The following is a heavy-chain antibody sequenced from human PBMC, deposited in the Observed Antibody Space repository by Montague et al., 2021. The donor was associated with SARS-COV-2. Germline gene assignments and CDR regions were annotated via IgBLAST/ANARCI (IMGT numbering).Heavy chain of an antibody. CDR3: ARHGYTKVWSGMDV. J-gene: IGHJ6*02. CDR1: GGSISSSTYY. CDR2: IHHSGST. Sequence: SETLSLTCTVPGGSISSSTYYWGWTRQPPGKGLEWIGSIHHSGSTYYNPSLETRVTMSVDTSKNQFSLKLSSVTAADTAVFCCARHGYTKVWSGMDVWGQGITVTVSS. V-gene: IGHV4-39*01. D-gene: IGHD6-13*01.